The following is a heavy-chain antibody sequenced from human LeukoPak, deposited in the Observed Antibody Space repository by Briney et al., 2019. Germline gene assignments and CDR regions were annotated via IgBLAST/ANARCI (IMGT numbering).Heavy chain of an antibody. J-gene: IGHJ4*02. D-gene: IGHD3-22*01. CDR1: GFTFSSYS. CDR3: ARDQGSYYYDSSGYYSFEFYFDY. Sequence: PGGSLGLSCAASGFTFSSYSMNWVRQAPGKGLEWVSSISSSSSYIYYADSVKGRFTISRDNAKNSLYLQMNSLRAEDTAVYYCARDQGSYYYDSSGYYSFEFYFDYWGQGTLVTVSS. V-gene: IGHV3-21*01. CDR2: ISSSSSYI.